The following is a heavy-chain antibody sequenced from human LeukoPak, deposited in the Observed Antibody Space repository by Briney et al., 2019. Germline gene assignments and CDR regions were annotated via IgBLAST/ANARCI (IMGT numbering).Heavy chain of an antibody. V-gene: IGHV3-30-3*01. CDR3: ARSLDYSNYGHYYYYGMDV. CDR2: ISYDGSNK. CDR1: GFTFSSYA. Sequence: GGSLRLSCAASGFTFSSYAMHWVRQAPGKGLEWVAVISYDGSNKYYADSVKGRFTISRDNSKNTLYLQMNSLRAEDTAVYYCARSLDYSNYGHYYYYGMDVWGQGTTVTVSS. D-gene: IGHD4-11*01. J-gene: IGHJ6*02.